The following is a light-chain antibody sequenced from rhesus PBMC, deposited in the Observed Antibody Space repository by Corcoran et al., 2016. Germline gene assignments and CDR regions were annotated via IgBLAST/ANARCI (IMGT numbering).Light chain of an antibody. J-gene: IGKJ4*01. CDR3: QHYYNDPLT. V-gene: IGKV1S8*01. Sequence: IQMTQSPSALSASVGDRVTISCRASQNINSNLAWYQQKPGKAPRLLIYTTSRLQTGVPSRFSGSGSGTDFTLPISSLQPEDSATYYCQHYYNDPLTFGGGTKVEL. CDR1: QNINSN. CDR2: TTS.